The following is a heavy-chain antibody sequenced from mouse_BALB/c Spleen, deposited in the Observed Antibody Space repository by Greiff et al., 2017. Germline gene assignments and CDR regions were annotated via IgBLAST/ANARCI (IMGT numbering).Heavy chain of an antibody. D-gene: IGHD1-1*01. CDR2: IDPANGNT. J-gene: IGHJ4*01. V-gene: IGHV14-3*02. CDR3: ATTVVAGDYAMDY. Sequence: VQLQQSGAELVKPGASVKLSCTASGFNIKDTYMHWVKQRPEQGLEWIGRIDPANGNTKYDPKFQGKATITADTSSNTAYLQLSSLTSEDTAVYCCATTVVAGDYAMDYWGQGTSVTVSS. CDR1: GFNIKDTY.